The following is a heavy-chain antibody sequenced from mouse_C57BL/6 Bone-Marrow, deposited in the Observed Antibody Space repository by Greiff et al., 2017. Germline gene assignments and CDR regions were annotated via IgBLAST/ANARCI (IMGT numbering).Heavy chain of an antibody. CDR1: GYTFTDYY. CDR3: ARMGVYYGSSYAMDY. D-gene: IGHD1-1*01. V-gene: IGHV1-26*01. Sequence: VQLQQSGPELVKPGASVKISCKASGYTFTDYYMHWVKQSHGKSLEWIGDINPNNGGTSYNQKFKGKATLTVDKSSSTAYMELRSLTSEDSAVXYCARMGVYYGSSYAMDYWGQGTSVTVSS. CDR2: INPNNGGT. J-gene: IGHJ4*01.